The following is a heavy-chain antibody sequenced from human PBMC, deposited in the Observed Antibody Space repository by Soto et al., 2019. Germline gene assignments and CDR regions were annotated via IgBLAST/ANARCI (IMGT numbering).Heavy chain of an antibody. CDR1: GFTFSMYW. D-gene: IGHD1-1*01. CDR2: INDDGGHT. CDR3: TRGPRSTSTGTGAF. J-gene: IGHJ4*02. V-gene: IGHV3-74*01. Sequence: GGSLRLSCAASGFTFSMYWMHWVRQVPGKGPEWVSRINDDGGHTIYADSVKGRFTISRDNPTNTLYLQMNAYRAKDTAVYYCTRGPRSTSTGTGAFWGQGTLVTAPQ.